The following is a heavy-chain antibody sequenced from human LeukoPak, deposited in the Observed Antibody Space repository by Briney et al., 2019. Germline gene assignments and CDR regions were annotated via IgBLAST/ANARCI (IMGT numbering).Heavy chain of an antibody. J-gene: IGHJ4*02. Sequence: PGGSLKLSCAASGFTFSGFAIHWVRQASGKGLEWVGRIRTRSDSYATVYAASVKGRFTISRDDSKNTAYLQMNSLETEDTAVYYRTVVARWTNCFDHWGQGALVTVSS. CDR1: GFTFSGFA. V-gene: IGHV3-73*01. CDR3: TVVARWTNCFDH. CDR2: IRTRSDSYAT. D-gene: IGHD2-15*01.